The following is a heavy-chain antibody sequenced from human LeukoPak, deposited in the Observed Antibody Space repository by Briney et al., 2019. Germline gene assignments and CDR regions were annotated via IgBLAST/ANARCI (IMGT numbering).Heavy chain of an antibody. Sequence: GGSLRLSCAASEFTFGSYSMNWVRQAPGKGLEWVSSISSSSYIYYADSVKGRFTISRDNSKNTLYLQMNSLRAEDTAVYYCAREKFLEWYAVAGTFGYFDYWGQGTLVTVSS. CDR3: AREKFLEWYAVAGTFGYFDY. D-gene: IGHD6-19*01. CDR2: ISSSSYI. CDR1: EFTFGSYS. V-gene: IGHV3-21*01. J-gene: IGHJ4*02.